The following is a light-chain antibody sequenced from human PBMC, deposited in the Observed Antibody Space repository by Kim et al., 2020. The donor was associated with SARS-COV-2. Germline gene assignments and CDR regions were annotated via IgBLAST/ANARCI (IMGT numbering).Light chain of an antibody. CDR1: QGIGSL. V-gene: IGKV1D-16*01. CDR3: QQYNSYPLT. CDR2: AAS. Sequence: ASVSETGSITWRASQGIGSLLVWCQQKPEKAPKSLIYAASRLQSGVPSRFSGSRSGTDFTLTITSLQPEDFTTYYCQQYNSYPLTFGGGTKVDIK. J-gene: IGKJ4*01.